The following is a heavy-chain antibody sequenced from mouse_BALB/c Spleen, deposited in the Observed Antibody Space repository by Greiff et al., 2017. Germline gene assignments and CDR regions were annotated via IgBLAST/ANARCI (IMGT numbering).Heavy chain of an antibody. CDR1: GFTFSSYG. Sequence: EVQRVESGGGLVQPGGSLKLSCAASGFTFSSYGMSWVRQTPDKRLELVATINSNGGSTYYPDSVKGRFTISRDNAKNTLYLQMSSLKSEDTAMYYCARDRYYVDYWGQGTTLTVSS. CDR3: ARDRYYVDY. J-gene: IGHJ2*01. CDR2: INSNGGST. V-gene: IGHV5-6-3*01. D-gene: IGHD2-1*01.